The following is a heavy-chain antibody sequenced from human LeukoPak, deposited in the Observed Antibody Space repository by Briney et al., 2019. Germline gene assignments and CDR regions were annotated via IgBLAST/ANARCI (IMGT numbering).Heavy chain of an antibody. CDR1: GGSISSSSYY. D-gene: IGHD3-3*01. CDR2: IYYSGST. Sequence: SETLSLTCTVSGGSISSSSYYWGWIRQPPGKGLEWIGSIYYSGSTYYNPSLKSRVTISVDTSKNQFSLKLSSVIAADTAVYYCARDHITIFGVVRFDYWGQGTLVTVSS. V-gene: IGHV4-39*07. J-gene: IGHJ4*02. CDR3: ARDHITIFGVVRFDY.